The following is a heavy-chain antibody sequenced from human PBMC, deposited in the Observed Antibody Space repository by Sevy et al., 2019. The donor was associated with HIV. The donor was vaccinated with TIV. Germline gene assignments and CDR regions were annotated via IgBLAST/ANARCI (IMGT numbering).Heavy chain of an antibody. CDR1: GYSFNTYW. Sequence: GESLKISCKGSGYSFNTYWIGWVRQMPGKGLEGMGIIYPGDSNSRYSPSFQGQVTISADKSISTAYLQLSSLKAPDTAMYYCARRPGGVRHFDYWGQGTLVTVSS. CDR3: ARRPGGVRHFDY. J-gene: IGHJ4*02. D-gene: IGHD1-1*01. CDR2: IYPGDSNS. V-gene: IGHV5-51*01.